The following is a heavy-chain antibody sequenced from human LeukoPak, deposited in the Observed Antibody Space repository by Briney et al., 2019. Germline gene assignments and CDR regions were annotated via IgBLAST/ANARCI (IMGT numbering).Heavy chain of an antibody. V-gene: IGHV5-51*01. D-gene: IGHD1-26*01. CDR1: GYSFTSYW. CDR3: ARLPKKWGYSGSYYGDY. J-gene: IGHJ4*02. Sequence: GESLKISCKGSGYSFTSYWIGWVRQMPGKGLEWMGIIYPGDSDTRYSPSFQGQVTISADKSISTAYLQWSSLKASDTAMYYCARLPKKWGYSGSYYGDYWGQGTLVTVSS. CDR2: IYPGDSDT.